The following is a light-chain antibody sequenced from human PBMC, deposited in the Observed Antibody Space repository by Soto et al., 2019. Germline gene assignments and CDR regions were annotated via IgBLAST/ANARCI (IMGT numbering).Light chain of an antibody. V-gene: IGKV1-5*03. CDR1: QSISNW. CDR3: QQSNTYSWT. J-gene: IGKJ1*01. CDR2: LAS. Sequence: IQMTQSPSTLSAAVGDRVTITCRASQSISNWLAWYQQKPGKAPKLLIYLASSLESGVPSRFSGSGSGTEFTLTISNLQPDDVATYYCQQSNTYSWTCGQGTKGDIK.